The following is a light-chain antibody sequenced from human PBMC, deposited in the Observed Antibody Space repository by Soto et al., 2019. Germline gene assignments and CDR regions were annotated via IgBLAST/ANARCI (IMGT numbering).Light chain of an antibody. J-gene: IGLJ1*01. CDR1: SSDVGDYNY. Sequence: QSALTQPASVSGSPGHSITISCTGTSSDVGDYNYVSWYQQHPGKAPKLMIYEVSNRPSGVSNRFSGSKSGNTASLTISGLQPEDEADYYCSSYSSSSTLYVFGTGTKLTVL. V-gene: IGLV2-14*01. CDR2: EVS. CDR3: SSYSSSSTLYV.